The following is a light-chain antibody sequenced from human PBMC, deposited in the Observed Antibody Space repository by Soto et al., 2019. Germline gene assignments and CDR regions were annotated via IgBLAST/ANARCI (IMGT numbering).Light chain of an antibody. CDR3: QQYNNWPPAT. CDR1: QSVSSN. Sequence: EIVMTQSPATLPVSPGERATLSCRASQSVSSNLAWYQQKPGQAPRLLIYGASTRATGIPARFSGSGSGTEFTLTISSLQSEDFAVYYCQQYNNWPPATF. CDR2: GAS. J-gene: IGKJ1*01. V-gene: IGKV3-15*01.